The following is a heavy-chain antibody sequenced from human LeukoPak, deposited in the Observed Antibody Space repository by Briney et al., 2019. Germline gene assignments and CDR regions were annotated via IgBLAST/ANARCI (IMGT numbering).Heavy chain of an antibody. V-gene: IGHV1-18*01. CDR1: GYTFTSYG. J-gene: IGHJ4*02. Sequence: GASVKVSCKASGYTFTSYGISWVRQAPGQGLEWMGWISAYNGNTNYAQKLQGRVTMTTDTSTSTAYMELRSLRSDDTAVYYCARADYYDSSGCYDYWGQGTLVTVSS. CDR2: ISAYNGNT. D-gene: IGHD3-22*01. CDR3: ARADYYDSSGCYDY.